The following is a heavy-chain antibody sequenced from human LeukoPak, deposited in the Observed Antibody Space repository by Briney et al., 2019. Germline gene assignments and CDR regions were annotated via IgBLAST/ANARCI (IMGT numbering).Heavy chain of an antibody. D-gene: IGHD3-9*01. J-gene: IGHJ4*02. V-gene: IGHV1-69*01. CDR1: GGTFNSYA. CDR2: IIPIFGTA. CDR3: ARGNDILTVAFDY. Sequence: SVKVSFKASGGTFNSYAISWVRQAPGQGLEWMGGIIPIFGTANYAQKFQGRVTITADESTSTAYMELSSLRSEDTAVYYCARGNDILTVAFDYWGQGTLVTVSS.